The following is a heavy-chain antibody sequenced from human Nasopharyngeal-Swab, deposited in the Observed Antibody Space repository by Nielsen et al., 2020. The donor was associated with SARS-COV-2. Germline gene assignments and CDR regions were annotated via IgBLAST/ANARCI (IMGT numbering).Heavy chain of an antibody. CDR3: ASLGITMVRGVSGMDV. J-gene: IGHJ6*02. V-gene: IGHV4-34*01. D-gene: IGHD3-10*01. CDR2: INHSGST. Sequence: SETLSLTCAVYGGSFSGYYWSWIRQPPGKGLEWIGEINHSGSTNYNPPLKSRVTISVDTSKNQFSLKLSSVTAADTAVYYRASLGITMVRGVSGMDVWGQGITVTVSS. CDR1: GGSFSGYY.